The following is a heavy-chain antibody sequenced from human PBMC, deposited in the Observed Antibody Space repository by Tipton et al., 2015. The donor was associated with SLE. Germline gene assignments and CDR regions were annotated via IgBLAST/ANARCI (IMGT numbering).Heavy chain of an antibody. CDR1: GGSLTNYS. D-gene: IGHD2/OR15-2a*01. CDR3: ARVRGLTTWYDY. V-gene: IGHV4-4*08. CDR2: IYATGST. J-gene: IGHJ4*02. Sequence: TLSLTCTVSGGSLTNYSWTWIRQPPGKGLEWIGYIYATGSTSYSPSRKSRLTISVDTSRGQFSLNLTSVTAADTAVYYCARVRGLTTWYDYWGRGTLVTVSS.